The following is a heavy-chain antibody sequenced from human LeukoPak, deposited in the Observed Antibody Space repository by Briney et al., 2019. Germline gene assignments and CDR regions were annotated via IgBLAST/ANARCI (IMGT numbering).Heavy chain of an antibody. V-gene: IGHV3-53*01. D-gene: IGHD2-2*01. CDR1: GFNVSNNY. J-gene: IGHJ5*02. CDR2: IFSSGPT. Sequence: PGGSLRLSCPASGFNVSNNYMNWVRQAPGKGLEWVSVIFSSGPTYYADSVKGRFTISRDNSKTTLYLQMNSLRAGDTAVYYCARLFKVVPAAIHTWGQGTLVTVSS. CDR3: ARLFKVVPAAIHT.